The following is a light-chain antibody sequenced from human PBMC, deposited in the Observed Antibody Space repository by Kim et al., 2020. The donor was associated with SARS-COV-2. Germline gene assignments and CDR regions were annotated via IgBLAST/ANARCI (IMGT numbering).Light chain of an antibody. J-gene: IGLJ2*01. V-gene: IGLV3-1*01. CDR3: QAWVGSTVL. CDR1: NLGDKY. CDR2: QDS. Sequence: SYELTQPPSVSVPLGQTATIACYGDNLGDKYGSWYQQRPGQSPILVIYQDSRRPPGIPERSSGSNSGNTATLTISGTQAMDEADYYCQAWVGSTVLFGGG.